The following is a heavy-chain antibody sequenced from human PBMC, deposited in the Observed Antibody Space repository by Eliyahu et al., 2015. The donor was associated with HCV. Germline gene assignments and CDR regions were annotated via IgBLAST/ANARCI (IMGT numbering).Heavy chain of an antibody. CDR3: ARDPEWFKY. D-gene: IGHD3-3*01. CDR1: GFTFSSHW. V-gene: IGHV3-7*01. CDR2: IKEDGAEK. Sequence: EVHLVESGGGLVQPGGSLRLSCAASGFTFSSHWMTWVRQVPGKGPEWVANIKEDGAEKYYVDSVKGRFTISRDNAKNSLYLQMNSLRVEDTAVYYCARDPEWFKYWGQGTLVTVSS. J-gene: IGHJ4*02.